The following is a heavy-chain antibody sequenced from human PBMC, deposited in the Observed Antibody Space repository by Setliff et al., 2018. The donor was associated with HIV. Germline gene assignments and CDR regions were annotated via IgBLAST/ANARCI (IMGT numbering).Heavy chain of an antibody. J-gene: IGHJ4*02. Sequence: ASVKVSCKISGYTLTEVSMHWVRQAPGKGLEWMGYFDPQDGKTIYAQKFQGRVTMTEDTSTSTVSMDLSSLRSDDTAVYYCVRGDHSSPIITYYLDYWGQGTLVTVSS. CDR3: VRGDHSSPIITYYLDY. D-gene: IGHD6-13*01. CDR1: GYTLTEVS. CDR2: FDPQDGKT. V-gene: IGHV1-24*01.